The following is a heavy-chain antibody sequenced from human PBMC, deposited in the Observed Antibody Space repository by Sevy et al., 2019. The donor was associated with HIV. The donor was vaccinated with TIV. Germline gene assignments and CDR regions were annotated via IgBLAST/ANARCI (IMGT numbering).Heavy chain of an antibody. D-gene: IGHD2-15*01. CDR3: ASKGYGGIIVFDAFDI. CDR1: GFTFSSYA. Sequence: GGSLRLSCAASGFTFSSYAMSWVRQAPGKGLEWVSAISGSGGSTYYADSVKGRFTISRDNSKNTLYLQMNSLRAEDTAVYYCASKGYGGIIVFDAFDIWRQGTMVTVSS. V-gene: IGHV3-23*01. CDR2: ISGSGGST. J-gene: IGHJ3*02.